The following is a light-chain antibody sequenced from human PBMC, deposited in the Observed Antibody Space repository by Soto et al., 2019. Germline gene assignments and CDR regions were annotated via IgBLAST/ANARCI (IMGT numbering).Light chain of an antibody. J-gene: IGKJ5*01. CDR3: QQYKNWHPIT. CDR1: RSSSNW. CDR2: EAS. Sequence: EIPMTQSASTLSASVGYTFTITCRGSRSSSNWLAWYQQRPAIATKLGPYEASSLGSGVPSRFSGSECGTEFSLPIRSLQPPDFSAYYGQQYKNWHPITFGQGTRLEI. V-gene: IGKV1-5*01.